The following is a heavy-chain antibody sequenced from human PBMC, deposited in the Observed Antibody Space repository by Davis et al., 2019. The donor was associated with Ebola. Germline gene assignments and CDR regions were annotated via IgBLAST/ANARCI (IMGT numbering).Heavy chain of an antibody. CDR2: ISSSSSYI. V-gene: IGHV3-21*01. CDR1: GFTSSSYS. J-gene: IGHJ6*03. CDR3: ARDGTVVVPAAILNYYYYYYMDV. D-gene: IGHD2-2*02. Sequence: PGGSLRLSCAASGFTSSSYSMNWVRQAPGKGLEWVSSISSSSSYIYYADSVKGRFTISRDNAKNSLYLQMNSLRAEDTAVYYCARDGTVVVPAAILNYYYYYYMDVWGKGTTVTVS.